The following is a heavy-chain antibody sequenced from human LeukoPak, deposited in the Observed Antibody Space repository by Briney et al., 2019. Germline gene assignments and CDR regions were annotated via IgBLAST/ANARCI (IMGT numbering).Heavy chain of an antibody. CDR2: TYYRSRWYN. CDR1: GDSVSSNSAV. D-gene: IGHD6-13*01. J-gene: IGHJ4*02. Sequence: SQTLSLTCAISGDSVSSNSAVWNWIGQSPSRGLEWLGRTYYRSRWYNDYAVSVISRIIINPDTSKKQFSLQLNSVTPEDTAVYYCARGGAAAGFDYWGQGTLVTVSS. CDR3: ARGGAAAGFDY. V-gene: IGHV6-1*01.